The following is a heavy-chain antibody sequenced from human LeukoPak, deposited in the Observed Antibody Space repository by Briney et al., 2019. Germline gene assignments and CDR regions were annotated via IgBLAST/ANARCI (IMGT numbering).Heavy chain of an antibody. CDR2: IYPGDSDT. CDR1: GYGFTSYW. Sequence: GESLKISCKGSGYGFTSYWIGWVRQMPGKGLEWMGIIYPGDSDTRYSPSFQGQVTISADKSISTAYLQWSSLKAPDTAMYYCAGGVRFARGAFDIWGQGTMVTVSS. D-gene: IGHD3-22*01. V-gene: IGHV5-51*01. J-gene: IGHJ3*02. CDR3: AGGVRFARGAFDI.